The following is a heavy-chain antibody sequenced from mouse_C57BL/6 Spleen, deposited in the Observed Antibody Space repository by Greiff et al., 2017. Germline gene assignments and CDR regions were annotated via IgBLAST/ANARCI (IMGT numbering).Heavy chain of an antibody. CDR1: GYTFTSYW. CDR3: ARWDYSNYGYFDV. Sequence: VQLQQPGTELVKPGASVKLSCKASGYTFTSYWMHWVKQRPGQGLEWIGNINPSNGGTNYNEKFKSKATLTVDKSSSTAYMQLSSLTSEDSAVYYCARWDYSNYGYFDVWGTGTTVTVSS. V-gene: IGHV1-53*01. D-gene: IGHD2-5*01. CDR2: INPSNGGT. J-gene: IGHJ1*03.